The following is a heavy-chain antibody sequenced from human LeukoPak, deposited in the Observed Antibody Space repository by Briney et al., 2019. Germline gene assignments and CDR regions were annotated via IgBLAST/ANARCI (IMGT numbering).Heavy chain of an antibody. CDR3: AREILLGGFDC. CDR1: GFTSSSYS. CDR2: ISYGGSNK. Sequence: GGSLRLSCAASGFTSSSYSMHWVRQAPGKGLEWVAVISYGGSNKYYADSVKGRFTISRDNSKNTLYLQMNSLRAEDTAVYYCAREILLGGFDCWREGTLIAVS. J-gene: IGHJ4*02. D-gene: IGHD2-15*01. V-gene: IGHV3-30-3*01.